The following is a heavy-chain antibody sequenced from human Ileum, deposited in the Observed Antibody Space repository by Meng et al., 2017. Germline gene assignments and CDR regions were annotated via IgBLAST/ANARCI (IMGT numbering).Heavy chain of an antibody. Sequence: EVQRVESGGGWVQPGGSLRRAGAASGFTFSSDAMSWVRQAPGKGLEWVSAISGSGGSTYYADSVKGRFTISRDNSKNTLYLQMNSLRAEDTAVYYCAKDTYYYDSSGYPTFDYWGQGTLVTVSS. J-gene: IGHJ4*02. CDR3: AKDTYYYDSSGYPTFDY. CDR2: ISGSGGST. D-gene: IGHD3-22*01. CDR1: GFTFSSDA. V-gene: IGHV3-23*04.